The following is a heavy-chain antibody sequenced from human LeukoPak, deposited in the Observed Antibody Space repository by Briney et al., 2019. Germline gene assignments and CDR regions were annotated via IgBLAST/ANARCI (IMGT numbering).Heavy chain of an antibody. D-gene: IGHD5-24*01. Sequence: SVKVSCKASGGTFSSYAVSWVRQAPGQGLEWMGGIVPIFGTLKYAQKFQGRVTITTDESTSTAYMELSSLRSEDTAVYYCARSWLSANYYYYYMDVWGKGTTVTVSS. CDR3: ARSWLSANYYYYYMDV. J-gene: IGHJ6*03. CDR2: IVPIFGTL. V-gene: IGHV1-69*05. CDR1: GGTFSSYA.